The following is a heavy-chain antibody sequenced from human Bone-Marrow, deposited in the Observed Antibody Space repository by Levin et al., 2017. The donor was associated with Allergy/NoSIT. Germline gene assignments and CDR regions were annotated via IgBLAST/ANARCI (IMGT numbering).Heavy chain of an antibody. D-gene: IGHD4-17*01. CDR1: GYTFIGYH. Sequence: GASVKVSCKASGYTFIGYHLHWVRQAPGQGLEWMGRIHPNTGDTNFAQKFQGRVTMTRDTSINTGYLELSRLTSGDTAVYYCAVSYGDYSLLNYWGQGSLVTVSS. CDR3: AVSYGDYSLLNY. CDR2: IHPNTGDT. J-gene: IGHJ4*02. V-gene: IGHV1-2*06.